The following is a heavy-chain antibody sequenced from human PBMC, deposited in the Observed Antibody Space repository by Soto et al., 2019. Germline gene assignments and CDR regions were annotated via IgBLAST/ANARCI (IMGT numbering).Heavy chain of an antibody. Sequence: EVQLVESGGGLVQPGGSLRLSCAASGFTFSFYSMNWVRQAPGKGLEWISYISGSSSDIYYADSVKGRFTISRDNAKNSLSLQMNSLRAEDTAVYYCAREAGYLDYWAQGTLVTVSS. CDR2: ISGSSSDI. D-gene: IGHD6-19*01. V-gene: IGHV3-48*01. J-gene: IGHJ4*02. CDR1: GFTFSFYS. CDR3: AREAGYLDY.